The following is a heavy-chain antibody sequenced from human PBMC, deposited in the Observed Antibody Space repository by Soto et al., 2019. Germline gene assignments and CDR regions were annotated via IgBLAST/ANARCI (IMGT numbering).Heavy chain of an antibody. Sequence: EVQLLESGGGLVQPGGSLRLSCAASGFTFSSYAMSWVRQAPGKGLEWVSAISGSGGSTYYADSVKGRFTISRDNSKNTLYPQMNILRAEDTAVYYCAKDRASLPYYDGMDVWGQGTTVTVSS. D-gene: IGHD2-21*01. J-gene: IGHJ6*02. CDR3: AKDRASLPYYDGMDV. CDR2: ISGSGGST. V-gene: IGHV3-23*01. CDR1: GFTFSSYA.